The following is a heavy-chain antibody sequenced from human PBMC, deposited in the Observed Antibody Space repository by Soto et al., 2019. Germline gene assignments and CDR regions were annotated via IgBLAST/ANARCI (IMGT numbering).Heavy chain of an antibody. CDR2: IYYSGST. J-gene: IGHJ1*01. Sequence: SETLSLTCTVSGGSISSGDYYWSWIRQPPGKGLKWIGYIYYSGSTYYNPSLKSRVTISVDTSKNQFSLKLSSVTAADTAVYYCARGLGYSYGYPLREYFQHWGQGTLVNVS. D-gene: IGHD5-18*01. V-gene: IGHV4-30-4*01. CDR3: ARGLGYSYGYPLREYFQH. CDR1: GGSISSGDYY.